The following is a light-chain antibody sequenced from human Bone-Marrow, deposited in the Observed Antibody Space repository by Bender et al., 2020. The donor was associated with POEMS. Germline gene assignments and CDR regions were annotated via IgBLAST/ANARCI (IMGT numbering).Light chain of an antibody. CDR3: QVWDINTYEYV. Sequence: SSVLTQPPSVSVAPGETARITCGGNNIGRKRVHWYQQKPSQAPEMVIYFDGDRPSGIPERFSGSNSGNRAPLTISRVEAGDEADYFCQVWDINTYEYVFGTGTRVTVL. V-gene: IGLV3-21*04. J-gene: IGLJ1*01. CDR2: FDG. CDR1: NIGRKR.